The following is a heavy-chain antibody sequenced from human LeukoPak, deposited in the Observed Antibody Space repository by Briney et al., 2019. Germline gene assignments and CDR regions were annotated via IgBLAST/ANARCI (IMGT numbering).Heavy chain of an antibody. D-gene: IGHD1-14*01. CDR3: ARDGFYYHYYMDV. CDR2: ISYSGAT. CDR1: GGTVTSSTYF. V-gene: IGHV4-39*07. Sequence: PSETLSLTCTLSGGTVTSSTYFWGSIRPPPGKGLEWIGSISYSGATYYNPSLKSRVSMSVHTSKNQFSLKLSAVTAADTAVYYCARDGFYYHYYMDVWGEGTTVTLSS. J-gene: IGHJ6*03.